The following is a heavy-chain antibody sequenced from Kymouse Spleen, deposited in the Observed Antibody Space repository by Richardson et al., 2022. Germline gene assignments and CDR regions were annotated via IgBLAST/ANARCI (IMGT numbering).Heavy chain of an antibody. D-gene: IGHD1-7*01. CDR1: GFTFSSYG. CDR3: AKDLQTGTSFPNWFDP. V-gene: IGHV3-30*18. J-gene: IGHJ5*02. CDR2: ISYDGSNK. Sequence: QVQLVESGGGVVQPGRSLRLSCAASGFTFSSYGMHWVRQAPGKGLEWVAVISYDGSNKYYADSVKGRFTISRDNSKNTLYLQMNSLRAEDTAVYYCAKDLQTGTSFPNWFDPWGQGTLVTVSS.